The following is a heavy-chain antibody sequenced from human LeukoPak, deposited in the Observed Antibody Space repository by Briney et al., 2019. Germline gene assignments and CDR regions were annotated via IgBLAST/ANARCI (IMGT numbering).Heavy chain of an antibody. V-gene: IGHV1-2*06. J-gene: IGHJ6*02. CDR3: ARDLYYDFWTRQFYYYYGMDV. D-gene: IGHD3-3*01. CDR1: GYTFTGYY. CDR2: INPNSGGT. Sequence: ASVKVSCKASGYTFTGYYMHWVRQAPGQGLEWMGRINPNSGGTNYAQKFQGRVTMTRDTSISTAYMELSRLGSDDTAVYYCARDLYYDFWTRQFYYYYGMDVWGQGTTVTVSS.